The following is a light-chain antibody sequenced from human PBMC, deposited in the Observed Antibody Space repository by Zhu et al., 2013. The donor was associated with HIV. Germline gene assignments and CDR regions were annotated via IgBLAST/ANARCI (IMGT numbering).Light chain of an antibody. J-gene: IGLJ1*01. CDR3: GTWDSSLSAEV. V-gene: IGLV1-51*01. CDR1: SFNIGNNY. CDR2: DNN. Sequence: QSVLTQPPSVSAAPGQKVTISCSGSSFNIGNNYVSWYQQLPGTAPKLLIYDNNKRPSGIPDRFSVSKSGTSATLDITGLQTGDEADYYCGTWDSSLSAEVFGTGTKVIVL.